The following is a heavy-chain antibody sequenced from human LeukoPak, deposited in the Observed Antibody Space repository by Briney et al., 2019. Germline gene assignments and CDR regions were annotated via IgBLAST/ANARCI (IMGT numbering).Heavy chain of an antibody. CDR2: ISWNSGSI. CDR1: GFTFDDYA. V-gene: IGHV3-9*01. J-gene: IGHJ6*02. Sequence: GGSLRLSCAASGFTFDDYAMHWVRQAPWKGLEWVSGISWNSGSIGYADSVKGRFTISRDNAKNSLYLQMNSLRAEDTALYYCAKATLYYYYGMDVWGQGTTVTVSS. CDR3: AKATLYYYYGMDV.